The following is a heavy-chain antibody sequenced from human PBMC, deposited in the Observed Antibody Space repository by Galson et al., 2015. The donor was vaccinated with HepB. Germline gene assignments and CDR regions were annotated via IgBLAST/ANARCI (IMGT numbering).Heavy chain of an antibody. D-gene: IGHD6-19*01. J-gene: IGHJ4*02. V-gene: IGHV3-21*01. CDR1: GFTFSSYS. CDR2: ISSSSSYI. CDR3: ASGHSSGWYRSDY. Sequence: SLRLSCAASGFTFSSYSMNWVRQAPGKGLEWVSSISSSSSYIYYADSVKGRFTISRDNAKNSLYLQMNSLRDEDTAVYYCASGHSSGWYRSDYWGQGTLVTVSS.